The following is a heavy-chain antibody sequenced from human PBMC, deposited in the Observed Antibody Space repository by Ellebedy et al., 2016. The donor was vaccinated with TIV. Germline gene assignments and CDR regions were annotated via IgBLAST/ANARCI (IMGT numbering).Heavy chain of an antibody. J-gene: IGHJ4*02. CDR1: GFTFSSYG. CDR2: IWYDGSNK. D-gene: IGHD4-17*01. CDR3: ARDYGDSLWGLDY. Sequence: PGGSLRLSCAASGFTFSSYGMHWVRQAPGKGLEWVAFIWYDGSNKYYADSVKGRFTISRDNSKNTLYLQMNSLRAEDTAVYYCARDYGDSLWGLDYWGQGTLVTVSS. V-gene: IGHV3-33*01.